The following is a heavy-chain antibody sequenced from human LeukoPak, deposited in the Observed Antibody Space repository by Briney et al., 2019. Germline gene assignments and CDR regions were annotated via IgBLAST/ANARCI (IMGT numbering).Heavy chain of an antibody. CDR3: AGDGGSYQQPAFDI. J-gene: IGHJ3*02. D-gene: IGHD1-26*01. CDR2: INHSGST. Sequence: PSETLSLTCAVYGGTFSGYYWSWIRQPPRKGLEWIGEINHSGSTNYNPSLKSRVTISIDTSKNQFSLKLSSVTAADTAVYYCAGDGGSYQQPAFDIWGQGTMVTVSS. V-gene: IGHV4-34*01. CDR1: GGTFSGYY.